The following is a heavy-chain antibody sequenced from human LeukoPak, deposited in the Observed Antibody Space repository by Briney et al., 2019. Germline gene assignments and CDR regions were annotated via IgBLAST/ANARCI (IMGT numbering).Heavy chain of an antibody. CDR3: ARGSTDSHIAATAFDF. CDR1: GGSISTYY. V-gene: IGHV4-59*01. CDR2: IYYSGST. Sequence: SSETLSLTCTVSGGSISTYYWSWIRQPPGKGLEWVGYIYYSGSTNYNPSLKSRVTISVDTSKNQFSLKLSSVTAADTAVYYCARGSTDSHIAATAFDFWGQGTLVTVSS. J-gene: IGHJ4*02. D-gene: IGHD6-6*01.